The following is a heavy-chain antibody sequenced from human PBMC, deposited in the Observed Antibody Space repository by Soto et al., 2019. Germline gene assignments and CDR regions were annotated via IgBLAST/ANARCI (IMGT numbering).Heavy chain of an antibody. D-gene: IGHD4-17*01. CDR3: AKATKVTNYYYYGMDV. J-gene: IGHJ6*02. V-gene: IGHV3-23*01. Sequence: GSLRLSCAASGFTFSSYAMSWVRQAPGKGLEWVSAISGSGGSTYYADSVKGRFTISRDNSKNTLYLQMNSLRAEDTAVYYCAKATKVTNYYYYGMDVWGQGTTVTVSS. CDR1: GFTFSSYA. CDR2: ISGSGGST.